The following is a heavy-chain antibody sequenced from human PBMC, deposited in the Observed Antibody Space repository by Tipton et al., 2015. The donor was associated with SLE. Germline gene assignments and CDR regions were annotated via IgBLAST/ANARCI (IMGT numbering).Heavy chain of an antibody. J-gene: IGHJ4*02. CDR2: ISGSSTYR. D-gene: IGHD2-2*01. CDR1: GFSVNV. Sequence: GSLRLSCVASGFSVNVMNWVRQAPGKGLEWISSISGSSTYRWFADSVKGRFTISRDNSKNTLYLQMNSLRAEDTAVYYCAKGGTYCSSTSCPWNYWGQGTLVTVSS. CDR3: AKGGTYCSSTSCPWNY. V-gene: IGHV3-21*04.